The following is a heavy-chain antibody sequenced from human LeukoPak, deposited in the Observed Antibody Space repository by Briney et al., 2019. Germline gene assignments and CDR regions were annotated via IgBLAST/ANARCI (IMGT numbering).Heavy chain of an antibody. D-gene: IGHD2-8*02. CDR3: AKPSLGGVLSYFGY. CDR2: ISGSGIST. V-gene: IGHV3-23*01. J-gene: IGHJ4*02. Sequence: GGSLRLSCAASGFTFSSYAMSWVRQAPGKGLEWVSAISGSGISTYYADSVKGRFTISRDNSKNTLHLQMNSLRAEDTAVYYCAKPSLGGVLSYFGYWGQGTLVTVSS. CDR1: GFTFSSYA.